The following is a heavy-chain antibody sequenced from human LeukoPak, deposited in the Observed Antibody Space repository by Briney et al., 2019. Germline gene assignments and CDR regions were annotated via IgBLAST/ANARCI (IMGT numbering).Heavy chain of an antibody. D-gene: IGHD3-10*01. CDR3: ARGRSSELLWFGELNY. CDR2: IIPIFGTA. Sequence: ASVKVSCKASGGTFSSYAISWVRQAPGQGLEWMAGIIPIFGTANYAQKFQGRVTITADESTSTAYMELSSLRSEDTAVYYCARGRSSELLWFGELNYWGQGTLVTVSS. V-gene: IGHV1-69*13. J-gene: IGHJ4*02. CDR1: GGTFSSYA.